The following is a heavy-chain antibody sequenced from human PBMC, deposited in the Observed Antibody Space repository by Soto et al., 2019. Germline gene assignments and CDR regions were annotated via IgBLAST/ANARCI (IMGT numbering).Heavy chain of an antibody. D-gene: IGHD5-12*01. CDR3: TTAHPRGPDY. CDR2: IRSKTDGGTI. CDR1: GLSFSKAW. J-gene: IGHJ4*02. Sequence: EVQLVESGGRLVKPGESLRLSCAASGLSFSKAWMNWVRQAPGKGLEWVGQIRSKTDGGTIFYPAPVKDRFIISRDDSRNTLYLQLNSLKTEDTAVFYCTTAHPRGPDYWGQGTLVTVST. V-gene: IGHV3-15*01.